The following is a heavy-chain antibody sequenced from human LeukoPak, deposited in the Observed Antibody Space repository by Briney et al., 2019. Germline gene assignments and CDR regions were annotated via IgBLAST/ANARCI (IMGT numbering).Heavy chain of an antibody. D-gene: IGHD3-16*01. V-gene: IGHV3-21*01. CDR2: ISSSSSYI. CDR3: ARGGDHPTYLFQYMDV. Sequence: KAGGSLRLSCAASGFTFTSYSMNWVRQAPGKGLEWVSSISSSSSYIYYADSVKGRFTISRDNAKNSLYLQMNSLRAEDTAVYYCARGGDHPTYLFQYMDVWGKGTTVTVSS. J-gene: IGHJ6*03. CDR1: GFTFTSYS.